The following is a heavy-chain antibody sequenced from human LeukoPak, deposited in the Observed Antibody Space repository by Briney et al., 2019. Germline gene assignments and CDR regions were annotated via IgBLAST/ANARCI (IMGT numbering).Heavy chain of an antibody. CDR2: IYTSGST. V-gene: IGHV4-61*02. D-gene: IGHD3-10*02. J-gene: IGHJ5*02. CDR1: GDSLCSGNYY. Sequence: SETLSLICSVSGDSLCSGNYYGSWIRKPAGKGLGWIGRIYTSGSTNYNPSLKSRVTISVDTSKNQFSLKLSFVTAADTAVYYCATSGMYGGSYNWFDPWGQGTLVTVSS. CDR3: ATSGMYGGSYNWFDP.